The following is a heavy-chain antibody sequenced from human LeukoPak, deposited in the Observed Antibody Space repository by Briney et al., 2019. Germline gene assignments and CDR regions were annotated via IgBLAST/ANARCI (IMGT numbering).Heavy chain of an antibody. J-gene: IGHJ4*02. CDR3: ARAYGSGSYSGY. CDR2: ISSSSSYI. Sequence: PGGSLRLSRAASGFTFSSYSMNWVRQAPGKGLEWVSSISSSSSYIYYADSVKGRFTISRDNAKNSLYLQMNSLRAEDTAVYYCARAYGSGSYSGYWGQGTLVTVSS. D-gene: IGHD3-10*01. CDR1: GFTFSSYS. V-gene: IGHV3-21*01.